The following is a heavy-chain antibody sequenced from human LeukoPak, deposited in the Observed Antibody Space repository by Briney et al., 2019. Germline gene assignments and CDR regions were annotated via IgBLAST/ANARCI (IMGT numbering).Heavy chain of an antibody. V-gene: IGHV3-20*04. Sequence: PGGSLRLSCAASGFTFDDYGMSWVRQAPGKGLEWVSGINWNGGSTGYADSVKGRFTISRDNAKNSLYLQMNSLRAEDTALYYCARAVWSGYSGNHYYYHMDVWGKGTTVTVSS. CDR1: GFTFDDYG. D-gene: IGHD3-3*01. CDR2: INWNGGST. J-gene: IGHJ6*03. CDR3: ARAVWSGYSGNHYYYHMDV.